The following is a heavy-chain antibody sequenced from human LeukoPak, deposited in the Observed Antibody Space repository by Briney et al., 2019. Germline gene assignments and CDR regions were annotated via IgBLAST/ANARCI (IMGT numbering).Heavy chain of an antibody. V-gene: IGHV4-31*03. J-gene: IGHJ4*02. Sequence: SETLSLTCTVSGGSISSGSYYWSWVRQHPGKGLEWIGYIYYTGSTYYNPSLKSRVTISIDTSKTHFSLNLSSVTAADTAVYYCARSHRVLEDYWGQGTLVTVSS. CDR2: IYYTGST. CDR1: GGSISSGSYY. CDR3: ARSHRVLEDY. D-gene: IGHD1-14*01.